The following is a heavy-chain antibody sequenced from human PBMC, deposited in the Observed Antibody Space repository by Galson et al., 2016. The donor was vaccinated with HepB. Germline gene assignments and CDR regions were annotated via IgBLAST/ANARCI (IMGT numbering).Heavy chain of an antibody. CDR2: ISGSGTNS. J-gene: IGHJ4*02. D-gene: IGHD5-12*01. CDR3: AKDQDNSGVFYFDH. V-gene: IGHV3-23*01. CDR1: EFTFDNYA. Sequence: SLRLSCAASEFTFDNYAMSWVRQAPGKGLEWVSGISGSGTNSHYADSVRDRFTISRDDSENTLYLQMNSLRADDTAVYYCAKDQDNSGVFYFDHWGRVTLVIVSS.